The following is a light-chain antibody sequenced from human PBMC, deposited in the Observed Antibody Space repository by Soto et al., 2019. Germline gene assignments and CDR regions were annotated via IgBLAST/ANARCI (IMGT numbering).Light chain of an antibody. CDR3: QQYNIYPLT. Sequence: DIKMTQSPSTLSASVGDRVTITCRASQSISSWLAWYQQKPGKAPKLLISKASSLEGGVPSRCSGSGAGTEFTLSISSLQPDDFATYYCQQYNIYPLTFGGGTKVEIK. V-gene: IGKV1-5*03. J-gene: IGKJ4*01. CDR1: QSISSW. CDR2: KAS.